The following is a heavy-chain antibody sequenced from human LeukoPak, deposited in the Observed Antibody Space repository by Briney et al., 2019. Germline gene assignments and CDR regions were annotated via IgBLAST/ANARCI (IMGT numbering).Heavy chain of an antibody. J-gene: IGHJ5*02. D-gene: IGHD3-10*01. Sequence: ASVKVSCKASGYTFTGYYMYWVRQAPGQGLEWMGWINPNSGGTKYAQKFQGRVTMTRDTSDSTAYMELSRLTSDDTAVYYCARGPFGELSWFDPWGQGTLVTVSS. CDR1: GYTFTGYY. CDR3: ARGPFGELSWFDP. CDR2: INPNSGGT. V-gene: IGHV1-2*02.